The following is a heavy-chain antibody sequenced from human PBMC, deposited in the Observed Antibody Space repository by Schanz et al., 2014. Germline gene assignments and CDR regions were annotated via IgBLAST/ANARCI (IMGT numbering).Heavy chain of an antibody. CDR2: INLSGGST. V-gene: IGHV1-46*03. CDR1: GYTFTSYY. Sequence: QVQLVQSGAEVKKPGASVKVSCKASGYTFTSYYMHWVRQAPGQGLEWMGIINLSGGSTSYAQKFQGRVTMTRDTSASTVYMELSSLRSEDTAVYYCARDGEAAAGCDYWGQGTLVTVSS. D-gene: IGHD6-13*01. J-gene: IGHJ4*02. CDR3: ARDGEAAAGCDY.